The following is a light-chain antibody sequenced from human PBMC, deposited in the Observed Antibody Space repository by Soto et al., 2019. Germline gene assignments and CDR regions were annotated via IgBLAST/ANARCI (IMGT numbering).Light chain of an antibody. CDR2: AAS. CDR1: QGIRND. Sequence: AIQMTQSPSSLSASVGDRVTITCRASQGIRNDLGWYQQKPGKAPKLLIYAASSLQSGGPSRFSGSGSGTDFTLTISSLQHEDFATYYCLQDYTYPRTFGGGTKVEIK. CDR3: LQDYTYPRT. J-gene: IGKJ4*01. V-gene: IGKV1-6*01.